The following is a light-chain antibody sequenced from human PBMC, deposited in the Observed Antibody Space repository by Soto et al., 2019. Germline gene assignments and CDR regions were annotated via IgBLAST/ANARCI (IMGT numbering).Light chain of an antibody. V-gene: IGKV3-20*01. CDR2: GAS. CDR3: QQYGSLSWT. CDR1: QNVDTTY. J-gene: IGKJ1*01. Sequence: IVLTQSPGTLSLTQGDRATLSCKASQNVDTTYLAWYQFKPGQAPRIIIFGASGRATGIPDRFSGSGSGTDFTLTISRLEPEDFAVYYCQQYGSLSWTFGQGTKVDI.